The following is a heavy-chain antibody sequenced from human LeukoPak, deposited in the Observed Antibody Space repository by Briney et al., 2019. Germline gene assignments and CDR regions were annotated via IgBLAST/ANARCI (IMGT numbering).Heavy chain of an antibody. D-gene: IGHD2-21*02. CDR1: GYSIRSGYQ. V-gene: IGHV4-38-2*01. J-gene: IGHJ6*03. CDR2: INYSGRT. Sequence: SETLSLTCSVSGYSIRSGYQWGWIRQAPGKGLEWIGSINYSGRTYDNPSLKSRVTISIDTSKNQIFLKLRSTTAADTAHYYCARQSGDYSYYYYMDVWGKGTTVTISS. CDR3: ARQSGDYSYYYYMDV.